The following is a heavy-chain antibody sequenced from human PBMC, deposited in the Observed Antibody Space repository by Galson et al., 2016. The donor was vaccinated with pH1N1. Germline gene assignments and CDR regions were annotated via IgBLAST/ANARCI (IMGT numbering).Heavy chain of an antibody. CDR1: GFTFSSYG. CDR2: ISYDGSNK. V-gene: IGHV3-30*18. CDR3: AKDQSPFWRVVIPAADPQYFDY. Sequence: SLRLSCAASGFTFSSYGMHWVRQAPGKGLEWVTIISYDGSNKYYADSVKGRFTISRDNSKSTLYLQMNSLRAEDTAVYYCAKDQSPFWRVVIPAADPQYFDYWGQGTLVTVSS. J-gene: IGHJ4*02. D-gene: IGHD2-2*01.